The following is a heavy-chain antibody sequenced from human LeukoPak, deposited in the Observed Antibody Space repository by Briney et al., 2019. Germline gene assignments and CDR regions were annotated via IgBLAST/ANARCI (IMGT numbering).Heavy chain of an antibody. J-gene: IGHJ6*02. CDR3: ARDGASIDDQYYGLDV. CDR1: GFTFSDYY. V-gene: IGHV3-11*06. Sequence: PGGSLRLSCAASGFTFSDYYMSWIRQAPGKGLESVSSIRSNSRGINYADSVKGRFTISRDNDKNTVFLEMNSLRAEDTAVYYCARDGASIDDQYYGLDVWGQGTTVTVSS. D-gene: IGHD1-1*01. CDR2: IRSNSRGI.